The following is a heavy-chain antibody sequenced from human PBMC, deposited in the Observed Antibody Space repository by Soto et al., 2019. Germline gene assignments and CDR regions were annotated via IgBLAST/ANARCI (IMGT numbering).Heavy chain of an antibody. CDR2: IKQDGSEK. V-gene: IGHV3-7*01. CDR3: VRDWSTSWGMDV. CDR1: GFTFSTYW. J-gene: IGHJ6*02. Sequence: PGGSLRLSCAASGFTFSTYWMNWVRQAPGKGLEWVANIKQDGSEKYYVDSVKGRFAISRDNAKDSLFLQMNNLRAEDTAVYYCVRDWSTSWGMDVWGQGTTVTVSS.